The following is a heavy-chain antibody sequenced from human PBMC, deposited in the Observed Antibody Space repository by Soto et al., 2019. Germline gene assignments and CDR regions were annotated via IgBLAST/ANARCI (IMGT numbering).Heavy chain of an antibody. CDR3: ASNGVAIFGVVNWFDP. V-gene: IGHV1-69*13. CDR1: GGTFSSCA. CDR2: IIPIFGTA. Sequence: SVKVSCKASGGTFSSCAISWVRQAPGQGLEWMGGIIPIFGTANYAQKFQGRVTITADESTSTAYMELSSLRSEDTAVYYCASNGVAIFGVVNWFDPWGQGTLVTVS. D-gene: IGHD3-3*01. J-gene: IGHJ5*02.